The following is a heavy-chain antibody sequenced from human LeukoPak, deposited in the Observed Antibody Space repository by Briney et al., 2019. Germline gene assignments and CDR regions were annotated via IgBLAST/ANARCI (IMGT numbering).Heavy chain of an antibody. J-gene: IGHJ4*02. Sequence: VASVKVSCKASGGTFSNYAISWVRQAPGQGLEWLGGIIPVFGTTTYAQKFQAKVTMTADKSTNTAYLEISSLTSDDTAVYYCARCSPGDSSNFYAVLQYWGQGTQVTVST. D-gene: IGHD3-22*01. CDR1: GGTFSNYA. V-gene: IGHV1-69*06. CDR2: IIPVFGTT. CDR3: ARCSPGDSSNFYAVLQY.